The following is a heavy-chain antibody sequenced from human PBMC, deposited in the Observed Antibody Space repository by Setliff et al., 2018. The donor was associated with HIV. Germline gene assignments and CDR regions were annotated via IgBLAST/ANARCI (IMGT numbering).Heavy chain of an antibody. CDR2: INRNSGGT. V-gene: IGHV1-2*02. Sequence: ASVKVSCKASGYTFTGHDIHWVRQAPGQGLEWMGWINRNSGGTNAAQRFQDRVTMTRDTSISTAYMELSRLTSDDTAVYYCARSDYAWGSSPDKLDYWGQGTLVTVSS. D-gene: IGHD3-16*01. CDR1: GYTFTGHD. CDR3: ARSDYAWGSSPDKLDY. J-gene: IGHJ4*02.